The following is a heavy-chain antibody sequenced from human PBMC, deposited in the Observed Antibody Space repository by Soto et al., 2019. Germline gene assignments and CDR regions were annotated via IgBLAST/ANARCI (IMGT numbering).Heavy chain of an antibody. Sequence: ASVKVSCKSSGYTFTSFGVSWVRQAPGQGLEWMGWISAYNGNTKYAQNLQGRVTITTDTSTSTAYMELRSLRSDDTAVYYCARDWEYSRGTSGYFDSWGQGTLVTVSS. V-gene: IGHV1-18*01. CDR2: ISAYNGNT. CDR3: ARDWEYSRGTSGYFDS. J-gene: IGHJ4*02. CDR1: GYTFTSFG. D-gene: IGHD6-13*01.